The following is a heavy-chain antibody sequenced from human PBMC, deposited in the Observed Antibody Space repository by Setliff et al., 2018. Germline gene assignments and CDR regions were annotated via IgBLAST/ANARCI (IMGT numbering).Heavy chain of an antibody. Sequence: PSETLSLTCTVSGASITTSNSYWGWIRQPPGKGLEWIAHIYYSGNTFYNPSLGSRLTISGDTSKNQFSLKQSSVTAADTAVYYCARRIVGAVDGFDIWGQGTMVTVSS. CDR1: GASITTSNSY. V-gene: IGHV4-39*01. CDR3: ARRIVGAVDGFDI. J-gene: IGHJ3*02. D-gene: IGHD1-26*01. CDR2: IYYSGNT.